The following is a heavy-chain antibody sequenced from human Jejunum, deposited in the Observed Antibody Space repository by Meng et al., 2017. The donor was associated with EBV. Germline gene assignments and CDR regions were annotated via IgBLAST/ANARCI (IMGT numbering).Heavy chain of an antibody. CDR2: IYYTGRT. Sequence: HVQGQEAGPGLVQPSGTLSLTCAVSGASLSSSHWWSWVRQAPGEGLEWIGEIYYTGRTNYNPSLKSRVSMSIDKSKNQFSLNLNSVTVADTAVYYCATSMSGYSYGYSWGQGTLVTVSS. J-gene: IGHJ5*02. CDR1: GASLSSSHW. CDR3: ATSMSGYSYGYS. D-gene: IGHD5-12*01. V-gene: IGHV4-4*02.